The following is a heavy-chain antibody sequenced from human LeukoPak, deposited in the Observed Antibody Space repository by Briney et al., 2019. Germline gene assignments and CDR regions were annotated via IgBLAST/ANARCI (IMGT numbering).Heavy chain of an antibody. D-gene: IGHD1-1*01. V-gene: IGHV3-21*01. CDR3: ARGTTGTTGGNWFDP. CDR1: GFTFSSYS. CDR2: ISSSSSYI. Sequence: PGGSLRLSCAASGFTFSSYSMNWVRQAPGKGLEWVSSISSSSSYIYYADSVKGRFTISRDNAKNSLYLQMNSLRAEDTAVYYCARGTTGTTGGNWFDPWGQGTLVTVSS. J-gene: IGHJ5*02.